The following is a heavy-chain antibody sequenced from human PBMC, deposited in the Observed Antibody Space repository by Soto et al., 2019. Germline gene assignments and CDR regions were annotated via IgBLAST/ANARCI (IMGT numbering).Heavy chain of an antibody. J-gene: IGHJ4*02. CDR3: AREANWNYSDY. D-gene: IGHD1-20*01. CDR2: ISYDGSNK. CDR1: GFTFSSYA. Sequence: QVQLVESGGGVVQPGRFLRLSCAASGFTFSSYAMHWVRQAPGKGLEWVAVISYDGSNKYYADSVKGRFTISRDNSKNTLYLQMNSLRAEDTAVYYCAREANWNYSDYWGQGTLVTVSS. V-gene: IGHV3-30-3*01.